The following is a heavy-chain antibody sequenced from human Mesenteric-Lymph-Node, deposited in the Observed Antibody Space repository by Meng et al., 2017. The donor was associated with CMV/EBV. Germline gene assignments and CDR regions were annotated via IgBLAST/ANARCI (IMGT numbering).Heavy chain of an antibody. CDR3: ARGSGSSYLAGWDSPPFDD. J-gene: IGHJ4*02. CDR2: IYPGDSKS. CDR1: SYW. V-gene: IGHV5-51*01. Sequence: SYWIGGVRHKPGKGLEYMGIIYPGDSKSRYSPSFQGQVTISTDKSISTAYLRWSSLRASDTAMYYCARGSGSSYLAGWDSPPFDDWGQGTLVTVSS. D-gene: IGHD1-26*01.